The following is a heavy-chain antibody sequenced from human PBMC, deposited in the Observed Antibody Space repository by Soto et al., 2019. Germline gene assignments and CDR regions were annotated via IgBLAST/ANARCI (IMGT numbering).Heavy chain of an antibody. CDR1: GAPFSGYY. CDR3: ARGREIFGAVTPFEY. V-gene: IGHV4-34*01. D-gene: IGHD3-3*01. J-gene: IGHJ4*02. Sequence: SETLSLTCAVYGAPFSGYYWTWIRQPPGKGLEWIGEINHTGSTKYNPSLKSRVTISLDTSKNQFSLSLRSVTAADTAVYYCARGREIFGAVTPFEYWGQGTQVTVSS. CDR2: INHTGST.